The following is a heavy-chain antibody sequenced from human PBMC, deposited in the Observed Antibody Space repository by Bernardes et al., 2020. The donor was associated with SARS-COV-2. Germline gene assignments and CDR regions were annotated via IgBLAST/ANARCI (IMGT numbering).Heavy chain of an antibody. D-gene: IGHD6-19*01. Sequence: ASVKVSCTPSGYIFTRFYMHWVRQAPGKGLEWMGGFDPEDGETIYAQKFQGRVTMTEDTSTDTAYMELSSLRSEDTAVYYCASAIAVTGTFVSYYYYYGMDVWGQGTTVTVSS. J-gene: IGHJ6*02. CDR2: FDPEDGET. V-gene: IGHV1-24*01. CDR1: GYIFTRFY. CDR3: ASAIAVTGTFVSYYYYYGMDV.